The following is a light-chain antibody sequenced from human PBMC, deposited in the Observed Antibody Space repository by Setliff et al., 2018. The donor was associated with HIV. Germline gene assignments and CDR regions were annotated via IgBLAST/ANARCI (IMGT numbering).Light chain of an antibody. J-gene: IGLJ1*01. CDR2: EGS. V-gene: IGLV2-23*01. Sequence: QSVLTQPASVSGSPGQSITISCTGTSSDLGSYHLVSWYQHHPGKVPKLMIYEGSQRPSGVSTRFSGSTSGDTASLTIAGLQAEDEADYYCCSYVAGSHYVFGTGTKVTVL. CDR1: SSDLGSYHL. CDR3: CSYVAGSHYV.